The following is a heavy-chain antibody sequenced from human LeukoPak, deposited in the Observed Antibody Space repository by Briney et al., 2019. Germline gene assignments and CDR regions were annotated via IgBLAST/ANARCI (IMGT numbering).Heavy chain of an antibody. Sequence: SETLSLTCTVSGGSISGGYWSWIRQPPGRGLEWIGYVYTSGSTNYNPSLKSRVTTSVDTSKSQFALKLSSVTAADTAVYYCAKSYFDYSTYYSYYFNLWGQGALVTVSS. CDR3: AKSYFDYSTYYSYYFNL. V-gene: IGHV4-4*09. CDR2: VYTSGST. CDR1: GGSISGGY. D-gene: IGHD4-11*01. J-gene: IGHJ4*02.